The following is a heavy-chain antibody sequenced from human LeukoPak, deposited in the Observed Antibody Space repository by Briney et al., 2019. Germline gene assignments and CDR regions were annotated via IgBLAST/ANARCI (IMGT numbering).Heavy chain of an antibody. CDR3: TRDESQLRYFDWLPYDY. J-gene: IGHJ4*02. V-gene: IGHV3-49*04. CDR2: IRSKAYGGTT. CDR1: GFTFGDYA. D-gene: IGHD3-9*01. Sequence: GGSLRLSCTASGFTFGDYAMSWVRQAPGKGLEWVGFIRSKAYGGTTEYAASVKGRFTISRDDSKSIAYLQMNSLKTEDTAVYYCTRDESQLRYFDWLPYDYWGQGTLVTVSS.